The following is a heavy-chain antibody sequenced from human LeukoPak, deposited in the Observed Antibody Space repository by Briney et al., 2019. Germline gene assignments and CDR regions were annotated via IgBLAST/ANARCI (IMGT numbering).Heavy chain of an antibody. D-gene: IGHD6-19*01. V-gene: IGHV3-74*01. CDR2: INTDGTVA. CDR1: GFTFSKYW. J-gene: IGHJ4*02. CDR3: ATKQWLAPPPDS. Sequence: GGSLRLSCAASGFTFSKYWMLWVRQAPGKGLESVSRINTDGTVATYADSVKGRFTVSRDNTDNTMFLQMNSVRDEGTAVYYCATKQWLAPPPDSWGQGTPVTVSS.